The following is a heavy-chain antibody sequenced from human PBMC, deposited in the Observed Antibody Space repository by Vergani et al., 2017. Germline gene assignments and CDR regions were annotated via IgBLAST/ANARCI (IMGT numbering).Heavy chain of an antibody. Sequence: EVQLVESGGGLVQPGGSLRLSCAASGFTFSSYWMSWVRQAPGKGLEWVANIKQDGSEKYYVDSVKGRFTISRDNAKNSLYLQMNSLRAEDTAVYYCARGDSSSWYGFSYYHYYMDFWGKGTTVTVSS. CDR1: GFTFSSYW. V-gene: IGHV3-7*01. CDR3: ARGDSSSWYGFSYYHYYMDF. D-gene: IGHD6-13*01. CDR2: IKQDGSEK. J-gene: IGHJ6*03.